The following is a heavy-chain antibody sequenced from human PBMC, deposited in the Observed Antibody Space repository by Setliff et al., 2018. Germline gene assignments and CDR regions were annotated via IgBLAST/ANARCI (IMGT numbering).Heavy chain of an antibody. J-gene: IGHJ4*02. CDR2: INPSGGYT. V-gene: IGHV1-46*01. CDR1: GGTFSNYY. Sequence: SVKVSCKASGGTFSNYYIHWVRQAPGQGLEWMGIINPSGGYTNYAQKFRGRVTMTRDTSTSTVYMDLTSLRSEDTAVYYCARLGVYFDYWGQGTLVTVSS. CDR3: ARLGVYFDY.